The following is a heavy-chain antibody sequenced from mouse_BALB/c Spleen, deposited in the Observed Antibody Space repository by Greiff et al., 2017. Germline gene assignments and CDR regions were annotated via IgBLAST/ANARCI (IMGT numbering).Heavy chain of an antibody. V-gene: IGHV8-11*01. J-gene: IGHJ4*01. CDR3: ARMRGDYAMDY. Sequence: QVTLKVSGPGILQPSQTLSLTCSFSGFSLSTYGIGVGWIRQPSGKGLEWLAHIWWNDNKYYNTALKSRLTISKDTSNNQVFLKIASVDTADTATYYCARMRGDYAMDYGGQGTAVTVSS. CDR2: IWWNDNK. CDR1: GFSLSTYGIG.